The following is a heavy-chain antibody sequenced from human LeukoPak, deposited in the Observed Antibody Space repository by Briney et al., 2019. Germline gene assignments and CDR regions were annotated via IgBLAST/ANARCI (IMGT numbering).Heavy chain of an antibody. CDR3: AGSGSYYYFEY. D-gene: IGHD1-26*01. V-gene: IGHV4-59*01. CDR2: IYYSGST. CDR1: GGSIGSYY. J-gene: IGHJ4*02. Sequence: SETLSLTCTVSGGSIGSYYWIWIRQPPGKGVEWIGYIYYSGSTNYNPSLKSRVTISIDTSKNQFSLKLNSVTAADTAVYYCAGSGSYYYFEYWGQGALVTVSS.